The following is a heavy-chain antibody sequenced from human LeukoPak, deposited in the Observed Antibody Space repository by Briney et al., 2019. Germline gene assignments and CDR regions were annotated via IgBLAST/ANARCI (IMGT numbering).Heavy chain of an antibody. CDR2: IIPIFGTA. CDR1: GGTFSSYA. D-gene: IGHD2-21*02. V-gene: IGHV1-69*05. CDR3: ASAHIVVVTAINYFDY. Sequence: ASVKVSCKASGGTFSSYAISWVRQAPGQGLEWMRGIIPIFGTANYAQKFQGRVTITTDESTSTAYMELSSLRSEDTAVYYCASAHIVVVTAINYFDYWGQGTLVTVSS. J-gene: IGHJ4*02.